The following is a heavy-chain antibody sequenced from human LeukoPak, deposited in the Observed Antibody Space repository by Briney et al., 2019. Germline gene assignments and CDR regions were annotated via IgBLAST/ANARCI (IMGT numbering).Heavy chain of an antibody. Sequence: PSETLSLTCTVPGGSISSSSHYWGWIRQPPGKGLEWIGRIYYSGSTYCNPSLKSRVNISVDTSKNQFSLKLSSVTAADTAVYYCARHVWLQPFDYWGQGTLVTVSS. CDR1: GGSISSSSHY. V-gene: IGHV4-39*01. D-gene: IGHD3-9*01. CDR3: ARHVWLQPFDY. CDR2: IYYSGST. J-gene: IGHJ4*02.